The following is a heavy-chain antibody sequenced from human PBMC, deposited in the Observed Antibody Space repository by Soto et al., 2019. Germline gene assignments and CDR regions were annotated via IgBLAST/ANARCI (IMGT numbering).Heavy chain of an antibody. J-gene: IGHJ6*03. CDR1: GGSISSSSHY. V-gene: IGHV4-61*05. CDR2: IYYSGST. D-gene: IGHD2-2*01. Sequence: SETLSLTCSVSGGSISSSSHYWGWIRQPPGKGLKWIGYIYYSGSTNYNPSLKSRVTISVDTSKNQFSLKLSSVTAADTAVYYCARVSGVVPAASMDVWGKGTTVTVSS. CDR3: ARVSGVVPAASMDV.